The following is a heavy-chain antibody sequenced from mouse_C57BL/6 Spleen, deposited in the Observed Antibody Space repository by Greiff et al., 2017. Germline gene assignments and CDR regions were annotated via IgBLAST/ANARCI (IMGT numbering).Heavy chain of an antibody. D-gene: IGHD1-1*01. CDR1: GYTFTDYE. Sequence: QVQLQQSGAELVRPGASVTLSCKASGYTFTDYEMHWVKQTPVHGLEWIGAIDPETGGTAYNQKFKGKAILTADKSSSTAYMELRSLTSEDSAVYYCTRFDFITTVVARGYWGQGTTLTVSS. V-gene: IGHV1-15*01. CDR3: TRFDFITTVVARGY. CDR2: IDPETGGT. J-gene: IGHJ2*01.